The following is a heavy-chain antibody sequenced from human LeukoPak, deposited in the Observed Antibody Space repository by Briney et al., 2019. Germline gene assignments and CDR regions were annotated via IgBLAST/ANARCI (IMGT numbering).Heavy chain of an antibody. V-gene: IGHV1-2*02. CDR3: ARSMGGFLEWLGFDP. J-gene: IGHJ5*02. Sequence: GASVKVSCKASGYTFTGYYMHWVRQAPGQGLEWMGWINPNSGGTNYAQKFQGRVTMTRDTSISTAYMELSSLRSEDTAVYYCARSMGGFLEWLGFDPWGQGTLVTVSS. CDR2: INPNSGGT. CDR1: GYTFTGYY. D-gene: IGHD3-3*01.